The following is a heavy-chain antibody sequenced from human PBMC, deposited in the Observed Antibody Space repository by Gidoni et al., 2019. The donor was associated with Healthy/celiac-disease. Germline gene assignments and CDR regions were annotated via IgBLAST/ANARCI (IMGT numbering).Heavy chain of an antibody. CDR2: IYYSGST. CDR3: ARDDPIAEGWWFDP. V-gene: IGHV4-59*01. D-gene: IGHD2-15*01. Sequence: QVQLQESGPGLVKPSETLSLTCTVSGGSISSYYWSWIRQPPGKGLEWIGYIYYSGSTNYNPSLKSRVTISVDTSKNQFSLKLSSVTAADTAVYYCARDDPIAEGWWFDPWGQGTLVTVSS. CDR1: GGSISSYY. J-gene: IGHJ5*02.